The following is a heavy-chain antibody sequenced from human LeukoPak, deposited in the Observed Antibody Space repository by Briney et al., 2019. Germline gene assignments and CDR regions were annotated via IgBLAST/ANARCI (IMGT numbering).Heavy chain of an antibody. D-gene: IGHD5-18*01. CDR1: GFTFSTYW. Sequence: SXRLSCAASGFTFSTYWMNWVRQAPGXGLEWVANIKPDGTEKYYVDSVKGRFTISRDNAKNSVSLQMNSLRAEDTAVYYCARDGPTAYFDCWGQGTLVTVSS. CDR2: IKPDGTEK. V-gene: IGHV3-7*01. CDR3: ARDGPTAYFDC. J-gene: IGHJ4*02.